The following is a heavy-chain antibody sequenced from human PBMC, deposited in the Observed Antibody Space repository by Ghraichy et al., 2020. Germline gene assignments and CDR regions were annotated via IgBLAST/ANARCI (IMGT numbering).Heavy chain of an antibody. V-gene: IGHV5-10-1*01. CDR1: GYSFTRYW. D-gene: IGHD6-13*01. Sequence: GESLNISCKGSGYSFTRYWINWVRQMPGKGLEWMGRIDPSDSYTNYSPSFQGHVTISADKSVSTAYLQWSSLKASDTAMYYCARTGLEQLVSYMDVWGKGTTVTVSS. CDR3: ARTGLEQLVSYMDV. CDR2: IDPSDSYT. J-gene: IGHJ6*03.